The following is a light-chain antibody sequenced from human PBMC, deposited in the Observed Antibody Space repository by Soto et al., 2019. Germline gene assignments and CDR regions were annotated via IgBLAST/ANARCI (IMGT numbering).Light chain of an antibody. CDR3: CSYAGTYTFV. Sequence: QSALTQPRSVSGSPGQSLTISGAGTSSDVGGYQYVSWYQQFPGKAPRLLIHYVNKRPSGVPDRFSGSKSGNPASLTVSGLQADAEAVYFCCSYAGTYTFVFGTWTKVNVL. J-gene: IGLJ1*01. CDR1: SSDVGGYQY. CDR2: YVN. V-gene: IGLV2-11*01.